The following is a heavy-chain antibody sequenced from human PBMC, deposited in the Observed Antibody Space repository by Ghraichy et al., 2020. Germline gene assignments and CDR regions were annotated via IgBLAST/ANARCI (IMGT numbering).Heavy chain of an antibody. CDR2: INHSGST. J-gene: IGHJ4*02. Sequence: SETLSLTCAVYGGSFSGYYWSWIRQPPGKGLEWIGEINHSGSTNYNPSLKSRVTISVDTSKNQFSLKLSSVTAADTAVYYCARVGVRGITMVRGVIRAFDYWGQGTLVTVSS. CDR3: ARVGVRGITMVRGVIRAFDY. CDR1: GGSFSGYY. D-gene: IGHD3-10*01. V-gene: IGHV4-34*01.